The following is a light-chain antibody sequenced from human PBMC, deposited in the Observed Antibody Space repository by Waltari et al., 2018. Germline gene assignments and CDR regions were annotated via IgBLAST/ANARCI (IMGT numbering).Light chain of an antibody. Sequence: DIVMTQSPDSLTVSLGERANINCKSSQSILYSSNNRNYLAWYQQKPGQPPKLLIYWASTRESGVPDRFSASGSGTDFTLTISSLQAEDVAVYYCQQYYDTPGTFGQGTRLEIK. CDR2: WAS. J-gene: IGKJ5*01. V-gene: IGKV4-1*01. CDR1: QSILYSSNNRNY. CDR3: QQYYDTPGT.